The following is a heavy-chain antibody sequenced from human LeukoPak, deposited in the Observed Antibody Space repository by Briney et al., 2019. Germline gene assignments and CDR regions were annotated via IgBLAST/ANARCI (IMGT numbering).Heavy chain of an antibody. CDR3: TRASFFDY. CDR2: TYYRTKWYN. D-gene: IGHD3-16*02. Sequence: SQTVSLMCGISGDLESSNSDFCHWVTKSPSRGLEWLGRTYYRTKWYNDYAVSLKSRITINPDTTKNQSSLQLNSLTPEDTAVYYCTRASFFDYWGQGTRVTVSS. CDR1: GDLESSNSDF. V-gene: IGHV6-1*01. J-gene: IGHJ4*02.